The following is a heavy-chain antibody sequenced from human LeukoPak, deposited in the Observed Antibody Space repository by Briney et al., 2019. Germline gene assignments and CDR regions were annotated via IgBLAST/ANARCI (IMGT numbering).Heavy chain of an antibody. V-gene: IGHV3-74*01. J-gene: IGHJ4*02. CDR2: IESDGSRT. CDR1: GFTFSTYW. Sequence: GGSLRLSCAASGFTFSTYWMHWVRQAPGKGLEWVSRIESDGSRTRYADSVKGRFTVSRDNAKNTLYLQMNSLRDEDTAVYYCATDRSLSYFDYWGQGTLVTVSS. CDR3: ATDRSLSYFDY.